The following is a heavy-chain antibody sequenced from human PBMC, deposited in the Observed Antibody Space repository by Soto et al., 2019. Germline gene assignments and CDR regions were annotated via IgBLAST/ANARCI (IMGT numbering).Heavy chain of an antibody. V-gene: IGHV3-30*18. CDR2: ISEDAETD. CDR3: AKAPFRRPYYFYGMDV. J-gene: IGHJ6*02. D-gene: IGHD3-10*01. Sequence: PGGSLRLSCVASGFTFSDFGMHWVRQGPGKGLEWLAVISEDAETDFHADSVKGRFTVSRDNFKETLYLQMNSLTTDDSGVYFCAKAPFRRPYYFYGMDVWGQGXTVTVSS. CDR1: GFTFSDFG.